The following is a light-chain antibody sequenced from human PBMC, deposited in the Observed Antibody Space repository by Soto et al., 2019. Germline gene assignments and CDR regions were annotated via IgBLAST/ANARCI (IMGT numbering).Light chain of an antibody. Sequence: DIQLTQSPSFLSASVGDKVTITCRASQAISSSLAWYKQNPGKAPKLLIYAASTLQSGVPSRFSGSGSGTEYTLTISSLQPEDFATYCCQQLNSYPLAVGGGAKVEI. CDR2: AAS. J-gene: IGKJ4*01. CDR1: QAISSS. V-gene: IGKV1-9*01. CDR3: QQLNSYPLA.